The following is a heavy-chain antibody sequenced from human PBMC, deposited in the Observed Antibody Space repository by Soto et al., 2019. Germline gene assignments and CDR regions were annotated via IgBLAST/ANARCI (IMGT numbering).Heavy chain of an antibody. CDR3: ARVGAAGTKN. V-gene: IGHV3-72*01. CDR2: TRNKANSYTT. Sequence: LRLSCAASGFTFSDHYMDWVRQAPGKGLEWVGRTRNKANSYTTEYAASVKGRFTISRDDSKNSLYLQMNSLKTEDTAVYYCARVGAAGTKNWGQGTLVTVSS. CDR1: GFTFSDHY. J-gene: IGHJ4*02. D-gene: IGHD6-13*01.